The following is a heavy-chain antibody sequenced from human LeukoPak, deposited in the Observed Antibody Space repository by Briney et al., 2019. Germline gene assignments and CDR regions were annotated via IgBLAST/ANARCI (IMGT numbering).Heavy chain of an antibody. CDR2: ISAYNGNT. Sequence: ASVNVSPTPSGYTFTIYGTSWVRQAPGQGHEWMVWISAYNGNTNYAQKLQGKVTINTTTSTSTSSRDLTRLTPHDTAVYSFPRDHGYSYGPPGYWGQGTLVTVSS. J-gene: IGHJ4*02. V-gene: IGHV1-18*01. CDR1: GYTFTIYG. CDR3: PRDHGYSYGPPGY. D-gene: IGHD5-18*01.